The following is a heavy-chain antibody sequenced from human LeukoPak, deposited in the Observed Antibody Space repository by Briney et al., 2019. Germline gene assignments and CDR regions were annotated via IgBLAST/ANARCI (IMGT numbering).Heavy chain of an antibody. D-gene: IGHD2-8*01. CDR1: GFNLKEYA. CDR2: ISGNSGIV. CDR3: TKDRYCTYSRCPLDN. J-gene: IGHJ4*02. V-gene: IGHV3-9*01. Sequence: PGRSLRLSCVASGFNLKEYAMHWVRHAPGKGLEWVSSISGNSGIVVYADSVKGRFTISRDNAKNSLYLQMNSLRAEDTALYYCTKDRYCTYSRCPLDNWGQGTLVTVSS.